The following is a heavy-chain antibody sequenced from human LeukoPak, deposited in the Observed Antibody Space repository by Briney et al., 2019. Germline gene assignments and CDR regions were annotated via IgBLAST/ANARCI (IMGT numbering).Heavy chain of an antibody. Sequence: ASVKVSCKASGHTFTSYDINWVRQATGQGLEWMGWMNPNSGNTGYAQKFQGRVTMTRNTSISTAYMELSSLRSEDTAVYYCARGPTTYSSNWYGHWGQGTLVAVSS. CDR1: GHTFTSYD. J-gene: IGHJ5*02. CDR2: MNPNSGNT. D-gene: IGHD6-13*01. V-gene: IGHV1-8*01. CDR3: ARGPTTYSSNWYGH.